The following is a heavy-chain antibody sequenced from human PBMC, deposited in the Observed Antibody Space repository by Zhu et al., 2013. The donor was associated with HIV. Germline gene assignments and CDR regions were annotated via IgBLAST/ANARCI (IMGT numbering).Heavy chain of an antibody. CDR1: GYTFASYG. D-gene: IGHD3-22*01. V-gene: IGHV1-18*04. Sequence: QVHLVQSGAEVKKPGASVKVSCKASGYTFASYGISWVRQAPGQGPEWMGWISAYNGNTNYAQNLQGRVTMTTDTSTNTAYMDLRSLRSDDTAIYYCARDCRGNSVNSGYSCYYGMDVWGQGTTVTVSS. CDR2: ISAYNGNT. J-gene: IGHJ6*02. CDR3: ARDCRGNSVNSGYSCYYGMDV.